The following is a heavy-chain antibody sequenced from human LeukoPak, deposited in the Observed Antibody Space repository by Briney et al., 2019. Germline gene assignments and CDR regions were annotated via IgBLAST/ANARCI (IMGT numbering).Heavy chain of an antibody. CDR1: GFTFSSYA. J-gene: IGHJ4*02. V-gene: IGHV3-49*04. CDR2: IRSKAYGGTT. D-gene: IGHD6-19*01. Sequence: GGSLRLSCEASGFTFSSYAVHWVRQAPGKGLEWVGFIRSKAYGGTTEYAASVKGRFTISRDDSKSIAYLQMNSLKTEDTAVYYCTIRTPGIAVADYWGQGTLVTVSS. CDR3: TIRTPGIAVADY.